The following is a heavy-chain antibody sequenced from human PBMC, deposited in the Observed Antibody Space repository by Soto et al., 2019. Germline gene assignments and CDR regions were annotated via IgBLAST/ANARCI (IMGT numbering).Heavy chain of an antibody. D-gene: IGHD3-3*01. J-gene: IGHJ4*02. CDR3: ARDATLLRFLEWLPGTFLFDY. Sequence: GASVKVSCKASGYTFTSYGISWVRQAPGQGLEWIGWISAYNGNTNYAQKLQGRVTMPTDTSTSTAYMELRSLRSDDTAVYYCARDATLLRFLEWLPGTFLFDYWGQGTLVTVSS. V-gene: IGHV1-18*01. CDR2: ISAYNGNT. CDR1: GYTFTSYG.